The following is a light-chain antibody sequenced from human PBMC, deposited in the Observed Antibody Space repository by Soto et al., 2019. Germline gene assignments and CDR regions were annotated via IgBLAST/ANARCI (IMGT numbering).Light chain of an antibody. CDR2: DAS. CDR1: QSVTST. CDR3: QQRSNWPPIT. J-gene: IGKJ5*01. V-gene: IGKV3-11*01. Sequence: EIVLAQSPGTLSLSPGERATLSCRASQSVTSTLAWYQQKPGQAPRLLIYDASNRATGIPARFSGSGSGTDLTLTISSLEPEDFAVYYCQQRSNWPPITFGQGTRLEI.